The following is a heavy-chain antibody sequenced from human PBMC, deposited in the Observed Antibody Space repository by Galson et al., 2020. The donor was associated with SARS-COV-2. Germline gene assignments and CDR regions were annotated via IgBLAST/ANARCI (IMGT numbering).Heavy chain of an antibody. D-gene: IGHD4-4*01. CDR2: INHSGNT. J-gene: IGHJ4*02. Sequence: SETLSLTCAVSGGSISSGGYYWTWIRQPAGKGLEWIGEINHSGNTNYNPSLKSRVTISVDTSKNQFSLRLSSMTAADTAVYYCARRFDRSGEHHLTTLDYWGQGTLVTVSS. CDR3: ARRFDRSGEHHLTTLDY. CDR1: GGSISSGGYY. V-gene: IGHV4-34*01.